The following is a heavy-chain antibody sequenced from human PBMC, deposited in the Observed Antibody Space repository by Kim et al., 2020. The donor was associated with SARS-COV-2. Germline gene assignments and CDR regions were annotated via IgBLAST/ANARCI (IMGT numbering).Heavy chain of an antibody. CDR3: ARDQVTTHPDYYYYYGMDV. D-gene: IGHD4-4*01. CDR1: GFTFSSYG. V-gene: IGHV3-33*01. CDR2: IWYDGSNK. J-gene: IGHJ6*02. Sequence: GGSLRLSCAASGFTFSSYGMHWVRQAPGKGLEWVAVIWYDGSNKYYADSVKGRFTISRDNSKNTLYLQMNSLRAEDTAVYYCARDQVTTHPDYYYYYGMDVWGQGTTVTVSS.